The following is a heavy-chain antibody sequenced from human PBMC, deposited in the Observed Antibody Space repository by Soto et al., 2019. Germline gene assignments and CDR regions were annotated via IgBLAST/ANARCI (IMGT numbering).Heavy chain of an antibody. CDR3: AGGTYYGDY. D-gene: IGHD1-26*01. J-gene: IGHJ4*02. CDR1: GFSFSNYG. CDR2: IWYDGSKK. Sequence: QVQLVESGGGVVQPGRSLRLSCAASGFSFSNYGMHWVRQAPGKGLEWVAVIWYDGSKKDYADSVKGRFTVARDNSKNTLFLQMNSLRAEDTAVYYCAGGTYYGDYWGQGTLVTVSS. V-gene: IGHV3-33*01.